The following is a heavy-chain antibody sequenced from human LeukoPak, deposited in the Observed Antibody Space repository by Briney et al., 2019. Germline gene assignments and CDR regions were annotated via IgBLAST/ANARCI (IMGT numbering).Heavy chain of an antibody. D-gene: IGHD6-19*01. J-gene: IGHJ4*02. CDR1: GYSFSTYW. Sequence: GESLKISCKASGYSFSTYWIGWVRQMPGKGLEWMGIIYPGDSDTRYSPSFQGQVTISADKSISTAYLQWSSLKASDTAMYYCARLQGSGWYPRSHFDYWGQGTLVTVSS. CDR3: ARLQGSGWYPRSHFDY. CDR2: IYPGDSDT. V-gene: IGHV5-51*01.